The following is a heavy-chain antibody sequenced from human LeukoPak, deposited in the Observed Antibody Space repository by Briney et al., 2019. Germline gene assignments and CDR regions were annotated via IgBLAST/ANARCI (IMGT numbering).Heavy chain of an antibody. D-gene: IGHD4-11*01. J-gene: IGHJ6*03. Sequence: ASVKVSCKASGYTFTGYYMHWVRQAPGQGLEWMGWINPNSGGTNYAQKFQGRVTMTRDTSISTAYMELSRLRSDDTAVYYCAIEQYSYYYYYMDVWGQGTLVTVSS. CDR1: GYTFTGYY. CDR2: INPNSGGT. V-gene: IGHV1-2*02. CDR3: AIEQYSYYYYYMDV.